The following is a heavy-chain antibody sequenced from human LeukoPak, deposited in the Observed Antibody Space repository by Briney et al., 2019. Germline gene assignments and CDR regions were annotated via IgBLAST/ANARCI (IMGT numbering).Heavy chain of an antibody. D-gene: IGHD1-1*01. J-gene: IGHJ4*02. V-gene: IGHV4-59*01. CDR2: FYNSGRS. CDR3: AKDGYPPPDNWNDGASDY. Sequence: PSETLSLTCTVSDDSISDYYRGWIRQPPGKGLEWIGYFYNSGRSTYNPSLKSRVTISADTSKNHFSLKLNSVTTADTAVYYCAKDGYPPPDNWNDGASDYWGQGTLVTVSS. CDR1: DDSISDYY.